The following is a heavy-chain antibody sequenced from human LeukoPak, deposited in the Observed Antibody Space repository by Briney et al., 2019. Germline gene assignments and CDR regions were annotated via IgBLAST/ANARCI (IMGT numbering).Heavy chain of an antibody. CDR2: INPNSGGT. D-gene: IGHD3-3*01. Sequence: ASVKVSCKASGYTFTGYYMHWVRQSPRQGLEWMGWINPNSGGTNYAQKFQGRVTMTRDTSISTAYMELSRLRSDDTAVYYCATSGDFWSGYGFDYWGQGTLVTVSS. J-gene: IGHJ4*02. CDR3: ATSGDFWSGYGFDY. V-gene: IGHV1-2*02. CDR1: GYTFTGYY.